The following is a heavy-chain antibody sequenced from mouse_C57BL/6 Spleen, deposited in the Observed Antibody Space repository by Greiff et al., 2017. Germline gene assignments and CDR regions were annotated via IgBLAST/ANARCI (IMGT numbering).Heavy chain of an antibody. J-gene: IGHJ2*01. CDR2: IHPNSGST. V-gene: IGHV1-64*01. D-gene: IGHD2-3*01. Sequence: QVQLQQPGAELVKPGASVKLSCKASGYTFTSYWMHWVKQRPGQGLEWIGMIHPNSGSTNYNEKFKSKATLTVDKSSSTAYMQLSSLTSEDSAVYYCARDERCYDGYYGGYYFDYWGQGTTLTVSS. CDR1: GYTFTSYW. CDR3: ARDERCYDGYYGGYYFDY.